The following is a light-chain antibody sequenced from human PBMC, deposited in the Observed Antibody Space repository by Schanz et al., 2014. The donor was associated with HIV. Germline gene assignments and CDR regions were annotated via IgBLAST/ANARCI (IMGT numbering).Light chain of an antibody. CDR1: QSVSRRY. CDR2: GAS. CDR3: QQYGSSPRFT. Sequence: EIVLTQSPGTLSLSPGERATLSCRASQSVSRRYLAWYQQKPGQAPRLLIYGASSRATGIPDRFSGSGSGTDFTLTISRLEPEDFAVYYCQQYGSSPRFTFGGGTTVEIK. J-gene: IGKJ4*01. V-gene: IGKV3-20*01.